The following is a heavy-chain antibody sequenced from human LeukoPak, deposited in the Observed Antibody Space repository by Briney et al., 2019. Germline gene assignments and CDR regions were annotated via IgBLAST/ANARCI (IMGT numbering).Heavy chain of an antibody. J-gene: IGHJ4*02. D-gene: IGHD3-10*01. V-gene: IGHV1-8*03. CDR3: ARGGTGVLWFGEALDY. Sequence: EASVTVSCKASGYTFTSYDINWVRQATGQGLEWMGWMNPNSGNTGYAQKFQGRVTITRNTSISTAYMELSSLRSEDTAVYYCARGGTGVLWFGEALDYWGQGTLVTVSS. CDR2: MNPNSGNT. CDR1: GYTFTSYD.